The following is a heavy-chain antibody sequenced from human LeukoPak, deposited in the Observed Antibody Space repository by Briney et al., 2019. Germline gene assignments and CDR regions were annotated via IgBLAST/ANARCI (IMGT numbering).Heavy chain of an antibody. CDR1: GNSISSGDNY. Sequence: PSETLSLTCTVSGNSISSGDNYWSWIRQPAGKGLEWIGRIYTSGSTNYNPSLKSRVTISGDTSKNQFSLRLSSVTAADTAVYYCARALAVTGRGPRDFDFWGQGTLVTVSS. J-gene: IGHJ4*02. D-gene: IGHD6-19*01. CDR2: IYTSGST. CDR3: ARALAVTGRGPRDFDF. V-gene: IGHV4-61*02.